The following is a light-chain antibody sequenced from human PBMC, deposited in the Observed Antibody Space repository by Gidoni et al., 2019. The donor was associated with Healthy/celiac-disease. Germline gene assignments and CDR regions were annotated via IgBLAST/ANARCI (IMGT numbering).Light chain of an antibody. V-gene: IGLV2-18*01. CDR1: SSDVGSYHR. Sequence: QSALTQPPSVSGSPGQSVTISCTGTSSDVGSYHRVSWYQQPPGTAPKLMIYEVSNRPSGVPDRFSGSKSGNKASLTISGLQAEDEADYYCSLYTSSSSYVFGTGTKGTVL. J-gene: IGLJ1*01. CDR3: SLYTSSSSYV. CDR2: EVS.